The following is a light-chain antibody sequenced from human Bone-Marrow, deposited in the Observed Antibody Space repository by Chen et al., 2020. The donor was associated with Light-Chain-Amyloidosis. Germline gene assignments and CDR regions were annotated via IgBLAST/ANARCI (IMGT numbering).Light chain of an antibody. CDR3: QSADSSGTYEVI. Sequence: SYYLTQLPSVSVSPGQTARITCSGDDLPTKYAYWYQQKPGQAPVLVIHRDTERPSGISERFSGSSSGTTATLTISGVQAEDEADYHCQSADSSGTYEVIFGGGTKLTVL. CDR2: RDT. CDR1: DLPTKY. J-gene: IGLJ2*01. V-gene: IGLV3-25*03.